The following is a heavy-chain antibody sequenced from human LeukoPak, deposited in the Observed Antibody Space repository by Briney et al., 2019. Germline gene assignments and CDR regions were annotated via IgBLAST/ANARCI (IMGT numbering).Heavy chain of an antibody. J-gene: IGHJ4*02. CDR2: IIAVTGIT. CDR3: ARDNDRGTCHAENY. CDR1: GYSFSNFG. V-gene: IGHV1-18*01. D-gene: IGHD1-26*01. Sequence: ASVKVSCKASGYSFSNFGISWVRQAPGQGLEWVAWIIAVTGITNYAQKFQGRVTVTTDTSTSTAYMELRGLRSDDTAVYYCARDNDRGTCHAENYWGPGTLVTVSS.